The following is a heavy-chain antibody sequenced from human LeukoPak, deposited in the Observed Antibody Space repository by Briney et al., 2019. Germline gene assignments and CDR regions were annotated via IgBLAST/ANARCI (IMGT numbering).Heavy chain of an antibody. CDR3: ATDRNSGKYYDY. Sequence: GWSLRLSCAASGFTFSSYAMHWVRQAPGKGLEWVAVIYYDGSNQYYADSVKGRFTVSRDNAKNTLYLQMDSLRAEDTAVYYCATDRNSGKYYDYWGQGTLVTVSS. CDR1: GFTFSSYA. D-gene: IGHD1-26*01. V-gene: IGHV3-30*04. CDR2: IYYDGSNQ. J-gene: IGHJ4*02.